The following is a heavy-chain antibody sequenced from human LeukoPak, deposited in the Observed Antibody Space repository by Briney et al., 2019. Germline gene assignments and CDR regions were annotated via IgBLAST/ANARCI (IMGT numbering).Heavy chain of an antibody. J-gene: IGHJ6*02. V-gene: IGHV4-61*02. D-gene: IGHD5-18*01. Sequence: SETLSLTCTVSGGSISSGSYYWSWIRQPAGKGLEWIGRIYTSGSTNYNPSPKSRVTISVDTSKNQFSLKLSSVTAADTAVYYCARGGSRRGYSYGDPYYYGMDVWGQGTTVTVSS. CDR2: IYTSGST. CDR1: GGSISSGSYY. CDR3: ARGGSRRGYSYGDPYYYGMDV.